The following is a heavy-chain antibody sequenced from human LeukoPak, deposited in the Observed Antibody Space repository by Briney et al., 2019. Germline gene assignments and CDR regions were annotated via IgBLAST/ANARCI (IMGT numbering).Heavy chain of an antibody. V-gene: IGHV4-4*07. Sequence: SETLSLTCSVSGGSISTYYWSWIRQSAGKGLDWIGRIHTSGGANYNPALKSRVTMSLDTSKNQVSLNLRSVTATDTAVYYCARHAGNKGSSSLIDYWGQGTLVTVSS. CDR2: IHTSGGA. D-gene: IGHD6-6*01. CDR1: GGSISTYY. CDR3: ARHAGNKGSSSLIDY. J-gene: IGHJ4*02.